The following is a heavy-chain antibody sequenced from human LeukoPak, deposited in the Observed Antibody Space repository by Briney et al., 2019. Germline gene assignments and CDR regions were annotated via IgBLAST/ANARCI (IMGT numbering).Heavy chain of an antibody. D-gene: IGHD3-10*01. J-gene: IGHJ5*02. Sequence: SETLSLTCTVSGGSISSYYRSWIRQPPGKGLEWIGYIYYSGSTNYNPSLKSRVTISVDTSKNQFSLKLSSVTAADTAVYYCARGIRITMVRGVFSFDPWGQGTLVTVSS. CDR2: IYYSGST. CDR1: GGSISSYY. CDR3: ARGIRITMVRGVFSFDP. V-gene: IGHV4-59*08.